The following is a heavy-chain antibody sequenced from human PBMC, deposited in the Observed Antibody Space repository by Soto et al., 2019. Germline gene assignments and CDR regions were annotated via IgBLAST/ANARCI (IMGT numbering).Heavy chain of an antibody. J-gene: IGHJ4*02. V-gene: IGHV4-30-2*01. Sequence: QLQLQESGSGLVKPSQTLSLTCAVSGGSISSDGYSWSWIRQPPGKGLEWIGYIYHSGSTYYNPSLKSRVNISVDRSKNQFSLKLSSVTAADTAVYYCASSHAGAHITAAVHWGQGTLVTVSS. CDR1: GGSISSDGYS. CDR2: IYHSGST. CDR3: ASSHAGAHITAAVH. D-gene: IGHD6-13*01.